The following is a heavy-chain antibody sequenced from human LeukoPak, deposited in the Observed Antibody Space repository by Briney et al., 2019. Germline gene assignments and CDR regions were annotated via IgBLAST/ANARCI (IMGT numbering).Heavy chain of an antibody. J-gene: IGHJ5*02. CDR2: IYFSGTT. Sequence: KPSETLSLTCTVSGGSISSGYSWGWIRQPPGKGLAWIGGIYFSGTTYYNPSLKSRVTISVDTSRNQFSLKLNSVTAADTAIYYCVRHLGANTWMGNWFDPWGQGTLVTVSS. CDR1: GGSISSGYS. CDR3: VRHLGANTWMGNWFDP. D-gene: IGHD1-1*01. V-gene: IGHV4-39*01.